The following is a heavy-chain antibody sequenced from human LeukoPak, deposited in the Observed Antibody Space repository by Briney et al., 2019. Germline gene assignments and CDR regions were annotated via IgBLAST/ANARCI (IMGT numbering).Heavy chain of an antibody. V-gene: IGHV3-9*01. D-gene: IGHD6-19*01. CDR2: ISWNSGSI. CDR3: AKAQSSGWYGLWGFYDY. CDR1: GFTFDDYA. J-gene: IGHJ4*02. Sequence: PGRSLRLSCAASGFTFDDYAMHWVRQAPGKGLEWVSGISWNSGSIGYADSVKGRFTISRDNAKNSLYLQMNSLRAEDTALYYCAKAQSSGWYGLWGFYDYWGQGTLVTVSS.